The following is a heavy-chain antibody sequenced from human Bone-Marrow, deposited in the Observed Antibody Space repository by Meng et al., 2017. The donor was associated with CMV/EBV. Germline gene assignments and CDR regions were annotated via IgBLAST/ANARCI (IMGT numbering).Heavy chain of an antibody. CDR3: ARNNKLRFLEWLQVDY. V-gene: IGHV3-23*01. Sequence: ETLSLTCAASGFTFSSYAMSWVRQAPGKGLEWVSAISGSGGSTYYADSVKGRFTISRDNSKNTLYLQMNSLRAEDTAVYYCARNNKLRFLEWLQVDYWGQGTLVTVSS. CDR1: GFTFSSYA. J-gene: IGHJ4*02. D-gene: IGHD3-3*01. CDR2: ISGSGGST.